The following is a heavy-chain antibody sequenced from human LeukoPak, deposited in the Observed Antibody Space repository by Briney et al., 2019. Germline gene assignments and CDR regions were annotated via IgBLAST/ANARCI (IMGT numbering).Heavy chain of an antibody. J-gene: IGHJ3*02. V-gene: IGHV3-23*01. Sequence: GGSLRLSCAASGFIFRNYGMNWVRQAPGKGLEWVSGISPRGEIKYYADSVKGRFTISRDNSKNTVYLQMDSLRAEDTALYYCAKGYYDSSGYHDAFDIWGQGTMVTVSS. CDR1: GFIFRNYG. CDR3: AKGYYDSSGYHDAFDI. CDR2: ISPRGEIK. D-gene: IGHD3-22*01.